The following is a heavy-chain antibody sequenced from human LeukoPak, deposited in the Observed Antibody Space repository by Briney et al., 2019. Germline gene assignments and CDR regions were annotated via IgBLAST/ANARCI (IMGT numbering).Heavy chain of an antibody. CDR2: IYYSGST. CDR1: GGSISSGGYY. J-gene: IGHJ4*02. V-gene: IGHV4-31*03. D-gene: IGHD2-15*01. Sequence: SETLSLTCTVSGGSISSGGYYWSWIRQHPGKGLGWIGYIYYSGSTYYNPSLKSRVTISVDTSKNQFSLKLSSVTAADTAVYYCAKALGVVAATRGPAFDYWGQGTLVTVSS. CDR3: AKALGVVAATRGPAFDY.